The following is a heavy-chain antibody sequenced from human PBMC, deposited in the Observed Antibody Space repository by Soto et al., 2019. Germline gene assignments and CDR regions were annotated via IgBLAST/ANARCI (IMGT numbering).Heavy chain of an antibody. Sequence: WGSLRLSCAASGFTFSSYGMHWVRQAPGKGLEWVAVIWYDGSNKYYADSVKGRFTISRDNPKNTLYLQMNSLRAEDTAVYYCASGRGGVPYYFDYWGQGTLVTVSS. CDR1: GFTFSSYG. J-gene: IGHJ4*02. V-gene: IGHV3-33*01. CDR3: ASGRGGVPYYFDY. D-gene: IGHD2-21*01. CDR2: IWYDGSNK.